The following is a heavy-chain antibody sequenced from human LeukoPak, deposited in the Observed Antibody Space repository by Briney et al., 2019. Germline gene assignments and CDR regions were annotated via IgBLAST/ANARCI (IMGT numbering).Heavy chain of an antibody. CDR3: AIIHGYYDGSGYWVQ. D-gene: IGHD3-22*01. J-gene: IGHJ1*01. V-gene: IGHV3-23*01. CDR1: GFTFGSYG. Sequence: GGSLRLSCAASGFTFGSYGMSWVRQAPGKGLEWVSFITPNPDRTSYADSVEGRFTISRDNPRNTLYMQMNSLRDEDTALYYCAIIHGYYDGSGYWVQWGQGTLVTVSS. CDR2: ITPNPDRT.